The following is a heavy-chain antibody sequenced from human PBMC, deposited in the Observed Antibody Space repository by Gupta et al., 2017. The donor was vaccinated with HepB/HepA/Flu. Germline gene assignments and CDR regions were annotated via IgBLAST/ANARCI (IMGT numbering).Heavy chain of an antibody. CDR2: IASSGRRK. V-gene: IGHV3-23*01. Sequence: ELQLLYAWGDLVQVGASLTLSGAASGFSFDNYAISCARQAAGKGLEGVSTIASSGRRKNYVYSGECRFTLSRDNAKTTINLRIQRMSTLETAIYVCAICGGGERGEWLDPWGQGTMVIVSS. D-gene: IGHD2-21*01. J-gene: IGHJ5*02. CDR1: GFSFDNYA. CDR3: AICGGGERGEWLDP.